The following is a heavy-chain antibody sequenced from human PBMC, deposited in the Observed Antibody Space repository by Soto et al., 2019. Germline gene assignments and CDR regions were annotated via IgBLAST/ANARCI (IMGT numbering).Heavy chain of an antibody. J-gene: IGHJ4*02. CDR2: VSGYNDKT. CDR1: GYTFTNHG. Sequence: ASVNVSCKASGYTFTNHGISWVRQAPGQGLEWVGWVSGYNDKTKSAQKFQGRVTMTTDTSTSTAYMELRSLRSDDTAVYYCARDFYPVAYFCDYWGQGTLVTVSS. V-gene: IGHV1-18*04. CDR3: ARDFYPVAYFCDY.